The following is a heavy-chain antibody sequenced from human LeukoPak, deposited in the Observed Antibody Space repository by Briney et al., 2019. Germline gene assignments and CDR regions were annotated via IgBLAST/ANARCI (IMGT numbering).Heavy chain of an antibody. CDR3: ATTTIRLGY. CDR2: MYYRGST. J-gene: IGHJ4*02. V-gene: IGHV4-39*06. D-gene: IGHD1-26*01. CDR1: GGSISSSSHY. Sequence: SETLSLTCTVSGGSISSSSHYWGWIRQPPGKGLEWIGSMYYRGSTYHNPSLKSRVTISVDTSKNQFALKLSSVTAADTAVYYCATTTIRLGYWGQGTLVTVSS.